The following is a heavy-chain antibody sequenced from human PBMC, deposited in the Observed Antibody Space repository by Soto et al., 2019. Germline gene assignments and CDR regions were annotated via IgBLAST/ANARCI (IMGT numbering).Heavy chain of an antibody. CDR1: GGSISSYY. CDR3: AREVTDYYDSSGYDAFDI. J-gene: IGHJ3*02. D-gene: IGHD3-22*01. V-gene: IGHV4-59*01. CDR2: IYYSGST. Sequence: SETLSLTCTVSGGSISSYYWSWIRQPPGKGLEWIGYIYYSGSTNYNPSLKSRVTISVDTSKNQFSLKLSSVTAADTAVYYCAREVTDYYDSSGYDAFDIWGQGTMVT.